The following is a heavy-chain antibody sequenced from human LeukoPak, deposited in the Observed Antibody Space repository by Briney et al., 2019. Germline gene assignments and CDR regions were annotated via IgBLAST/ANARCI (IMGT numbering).Heavy chain of an antibody. CDR3: AREAENHGLPLDI. CDR1: GFTFGRFS. Sequence: PGGSLRLSCAASGFTFGRFSMSWARQAPGKGLDWVSAISASGGTYYADSVKGRFTISRDNSKNTLYLQMNSLRADDTAVYYCAREAENHGLPLDIWGQGTMVSVSS. D-gene: IGHD1-14*01. J-gene: IGHJ3*02. V-gene: IGHV3-23*01. CDR2: ISASGGT.